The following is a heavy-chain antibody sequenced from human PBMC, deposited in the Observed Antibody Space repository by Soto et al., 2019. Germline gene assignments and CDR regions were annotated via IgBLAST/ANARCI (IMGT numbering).Heavy chain of an antibody. CDR3: SRVKGAEYSGYDWGDWYFDL. D-gene: IGHD5-12*01. Sequence: SETLSLTCTVSGGSISSYYWSWIRQPPGKGLEWIGYIYYSGSTNYNPSLKSRVTISVDTSKNQFSLKLSSVTAADTAVYYCSRVKGAEYSGYDWGDWYFDLWGRGTLVTVSS. CDR1: GGSISSYY. V-gene: IGHV4-59*01. J-gene: IGHJ2*01. CDR2: IYYSGST.